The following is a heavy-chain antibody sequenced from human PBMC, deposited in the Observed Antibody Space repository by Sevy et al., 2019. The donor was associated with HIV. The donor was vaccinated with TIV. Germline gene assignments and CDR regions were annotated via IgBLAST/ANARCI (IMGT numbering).Heavy chain of an antibody. V-gene: IGHV3-21*01. Sequence: GGSLRLSCAASGFTFSSYSMNWVRQAPGKGLEWVSSISSSSSYIYYADSVKGRFTISRDNAKNSLYLQMNSLRAEDTAVYYCARDIAAGFYYYYGMDVWGQGTTVTVSS. CDR2: ISSSSSYI. D-gene: IGHD6-6*01. CDR3: ARDIAAGFYYYYGMDV. CDR1: GFTFSSYS. J-gene: IGHJ6*02.